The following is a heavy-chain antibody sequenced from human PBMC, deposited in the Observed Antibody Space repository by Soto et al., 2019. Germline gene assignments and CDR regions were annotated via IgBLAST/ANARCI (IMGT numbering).Heavy chain of an antibody. D-gene: IGHD5-18*01. V-gene: IGHV3-23*01. J-gene: IGHJ6*02. Sequence: GGSLRLSCTASGFTFSSYAMSWVRQAPGKGLEWVSIINYVGGTTNFADSVKGRFTISRDNSKNTLYLQMNSLRAEDTAVYYCARAITAMAPLWSMDVWGQGTTVTVSS. CDR1: GFTFSSYA. CDR3: ARAITAMAPLWSMDV. CDR2: INYVGGTT.